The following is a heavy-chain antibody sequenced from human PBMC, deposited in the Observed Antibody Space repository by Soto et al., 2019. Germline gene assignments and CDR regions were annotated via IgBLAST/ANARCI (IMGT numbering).Heavy chain of an antibody. CDR3: ARISRYCSGGDCHA. V-gene: IGHV3-30*03. CDR2: ISYDGSNT. D-gene: IGHD2-15*01. Sequence: PVGSLRLFCAASGVSFNSYDMHWVRQAPGKGPEWVAIISYDGSNTYYSDSVRGRFTISRDNSKDTLYLQMHSPRSEDTAIYYCARISRYCSGGDCHAWGQGTQVTVSS. J-gene: IGHJ5*02. CDR1: GVSFNSYD.